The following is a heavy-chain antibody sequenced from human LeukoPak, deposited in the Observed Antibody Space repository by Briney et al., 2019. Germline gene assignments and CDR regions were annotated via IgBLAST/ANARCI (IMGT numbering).Heavy chain of an antibody. J-gene: IGHJ4*02. CDR1: GGSISSYY. CDR3: ATITGTTSR. V-gene: IGHV4-4*09. Sequence: SETLSLTCTVSGGSISSYYWSWIRQPPGKGLEWIGYIYTSGSTNYNPSLKSRVTISVDTSKNQFSLKLSSETAADTAVYYCATITGTTSRWGQGTLVTVSS. D-gene: IGHD1-7*01. CDR2: IYTSGST.